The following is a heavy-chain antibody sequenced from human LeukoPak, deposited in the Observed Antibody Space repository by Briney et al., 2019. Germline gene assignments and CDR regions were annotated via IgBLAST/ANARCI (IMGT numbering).Heavy chain of an antibody. D-gene: IGHD6-19*01. CDR1: GGTFSSYA. J-gene: IGHJ5*02. V-gene: IGHV1-69*01. Sequence: ASVKVSCKASGGTFSSYAISWVRQAPGQGLEWMGGIIPIFGTANYAQKFQGRVTITADESTSTAYMELSSLRSEDTAVYYCAREIAVAGNFWFDPWGQGTLVTVSS. CDR3: AREIAVAGNFWFDP. CDR2: IIPIFGTA.